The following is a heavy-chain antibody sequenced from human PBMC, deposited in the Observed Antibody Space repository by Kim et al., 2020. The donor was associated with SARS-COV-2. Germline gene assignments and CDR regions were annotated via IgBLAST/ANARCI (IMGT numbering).Heavy chain of an antibody. Sequence: SETLSLTCTVSGGSISPYYWSWIRQPPGKALEWIGYIYYTGSTNYNPSLQSRVTISVDTSKNHFSLKLNSVTAADTAVYFCARHPPRDRAGYTLDYWGQGTLVTVSS. V-gene: IGHV4-59*08. D-gene: IGHD5-18*01. J-gene: IGHJ4*02. CDR1: GGSISPYY. CDR2: IYYTGST. CDR3: ARHPPRDRAGYTLDY.